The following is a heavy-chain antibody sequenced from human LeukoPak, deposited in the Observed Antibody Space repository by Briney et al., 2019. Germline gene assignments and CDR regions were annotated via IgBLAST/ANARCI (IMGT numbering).Heavy chain of an antibody. CDR2: IYSGGST. CDR3: AKDLLGVAAGNY. Sequence: PGGSLRLSCAASGFTVSSNYMSWVRQAPGEGLEWVSVIYSGGSTYYADSVKGRFTISRDNSKNTLYLQMNSLRAEDTAVYSCAKDLLGVAAGNYWGQGTLVTVSS. V-gene: IGHV3-66*01. D-gene: IGHD6-13*01. CDR1: GFTVSSNY. J-gene: IGHJ4*02.